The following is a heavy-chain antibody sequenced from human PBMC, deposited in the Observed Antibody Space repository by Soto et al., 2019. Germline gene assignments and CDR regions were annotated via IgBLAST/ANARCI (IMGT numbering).Heavy chain of an antibody. V-gene: IGHV3-66*01. J-gene: IGHJ4*02. Sequence: EVQLVESGGGLVQPGGSLRLSCAASGFTVSNNYMCWVRQAPGKGLEWVSLIYSGGVTHYADSVRGRFTISRDNSRNTLYLQMKSLGADGTAVYFLAKRGTTVTTSLLYWGQGTLVTVSS. CDR2: IYSGGVT. D-gene: IGHD4-17*01. CDR3: AKRGTTVTTSLLY. CDR1: GFTVSNNY.